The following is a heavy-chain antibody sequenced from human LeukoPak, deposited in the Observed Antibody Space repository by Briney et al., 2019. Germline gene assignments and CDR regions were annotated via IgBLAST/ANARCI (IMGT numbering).Heavy chain of an antibody. D-gene: IGHD2-15*01. J-gene: IGHJ4*02. Sequence: GESLKISCKGSEYSFATYWTGWVRQMPGQGLEWMGIIFPGDSDTRYSPSFQGQVTISADKSISTAYLQWSSLKASDAAIYYCASEYCSGGNCYFDYWGQGTLVTVSS. CDR1: EYSFATYW. CDR2: IFPGDSDT. V-gene: IGHV5-51*01. CDR3: ASEYCSGGNCYFDY.